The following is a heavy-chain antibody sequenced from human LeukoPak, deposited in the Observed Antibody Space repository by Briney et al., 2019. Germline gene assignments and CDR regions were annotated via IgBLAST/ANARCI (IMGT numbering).Heavy chain of an antibody. CDR3: AKDRGVSESGYYGY. Sequence: PGGSLRLSCAASGFTFSSYAMSWVRQAPGKGLEWVSAISGSGGSTHYADSVKGRFTISRDNSKNTPYLQMNSLRAEDTAVYYCAKDRGVSESGYYGYWGQGTLVTVSS. J-gene: IGHJ4*02. D-gene: IGHD3-3*01. CDR2: ISGSGGST. CDR1: GFTFSSYA. V-gene: IGHV3-23*01.